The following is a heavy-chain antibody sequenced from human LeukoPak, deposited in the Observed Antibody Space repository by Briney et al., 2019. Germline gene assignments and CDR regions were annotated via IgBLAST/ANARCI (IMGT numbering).Heavy chain of an antibody. V-gene: IGHV3-23*01. CDR3: AKKAGAAAAGTGGHYFDY. Sequence: GGSLRLSCAASGFTFSSYAMSWVRQAPGKGLEWVSAISGSGGGTYYADSVKGRFTISRDNSKNTLYLQMNSLRAEDTAVYYCAKKAGAAAAGTGGHYFDYWGQGTLVTVSS. D-gene: IGHD6-13*01. CDR1: GFTFSSYA. J-gene: IGHJ4*02. CDR2: ISGSGGGT.